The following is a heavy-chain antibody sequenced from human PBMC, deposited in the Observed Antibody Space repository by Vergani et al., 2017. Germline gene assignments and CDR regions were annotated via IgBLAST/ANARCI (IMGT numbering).Heavy chain of an antibody. CDR2: IKSKTDGGKT. CDR1: GFTFSNAW. V-gene: IGHV3-15*01. J-gene: IGHJ6*03. CDR3: TTDFGCSGSSCYLYYYYYMDV. Sequence: EVQLVESGGGLVKPGGSLRLSCAASGFTFSNAWMSWVRQAPGKGLEWVGRIKSKTDGGKTDYAAPVQVRFTISRDDSKNTLYLQMNSLKTEDTAVYYCTTDFGCSGSSCYLYYYYYMDVWGKGTTVTVS. D-gene: IGHD2-15*01.